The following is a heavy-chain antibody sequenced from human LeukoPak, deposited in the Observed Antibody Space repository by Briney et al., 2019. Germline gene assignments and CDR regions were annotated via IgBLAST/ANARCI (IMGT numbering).Heavy chain of an antibody. CDR3: ARAKVTTVFLDY. J-gene: IGHJ4*02. CDR2: ISSSSSYI. Sequence: PGGSLRLSCVASGFTFSSYSMNWVRQAPGKGLEWVSSISSSSSYIYYADSVKGRFTISRDNAKNSLYLQMNSLRAEDTAVYYCARAKVTTVFLDYWGQGTLVTVSS. CDR1: GFTFSSYS. V-gene: IGHV3-21*01. D-gene: IGHD4-17*01.